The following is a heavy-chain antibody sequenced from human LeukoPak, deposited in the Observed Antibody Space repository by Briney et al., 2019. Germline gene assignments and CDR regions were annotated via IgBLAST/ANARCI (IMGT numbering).Heavy chain of an antibody. Sequence: GGSLRLSCAASGFTFSNYDMHWVRQATGKGLEWVSAIGTAGDTYYQGSVRGRFTMSRENDKNSLYLQMNSLTAGDTAVYYCARGADTHFDYWGEGILVTVSS. CDR1: GFTFSNYD. CDR2: IGTAGDT. V-gene: IGHV3-13*04. D-gene: IGHD2-15*01. J-gene: IGHJ4*02. CDR3: ARGADTHFDY.